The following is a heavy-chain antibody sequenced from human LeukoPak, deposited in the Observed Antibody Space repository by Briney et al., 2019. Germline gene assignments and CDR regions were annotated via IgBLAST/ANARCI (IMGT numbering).Heavy chain of an antibody. J-gene: IGHJ6*02. CDR3: ARGTVTSSPPYYYGMDV. Sequence: PGGSLRLSCAASGFTFNRYWMSWVRQSPGKGLKWVSTVYAGGSTYYADSVEGRFTISRDTSKNTLYLQVNSLRGEDTAVYFCARGTVTSSPPYYYGMDVWGQGTTVTVSS. CDR2: VYAGGST. V-gene: IGHV3-53*01. D-gene: IGHD4-17*01. CDR1: GFTFNRYW.